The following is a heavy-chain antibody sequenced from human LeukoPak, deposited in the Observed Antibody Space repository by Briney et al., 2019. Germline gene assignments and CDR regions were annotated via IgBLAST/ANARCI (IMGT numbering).Heavy chain of an antibody. D-gene: IGHD6-13*01. J-gene: IGHJ4*02. V-gene: IGHV4-4*02. CDR2: FHHSVST. CDR1: GDSISSDKW. CDR3: ASGADIAAAVDY. Sequence: SETLSLTCDVSGDSISSDKWWSWVRQPPGKGLEYIGEFHHSVSTNYNPSLKSRLTISVDKSKNQFSLKLSSVTAADTAVYYCASGADIAAAVDYWGQGTLVTDSS.